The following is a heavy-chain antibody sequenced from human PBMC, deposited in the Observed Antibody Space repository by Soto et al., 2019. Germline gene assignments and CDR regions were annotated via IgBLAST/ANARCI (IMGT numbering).Heavy chain of an antibody. Sequence: PGGSLRLSCAASGFTFSNAWINWVRQAPGKGLEWVGRIKSKTDGGTTDYAAPVKGRFAISRDDSKNMVYLQMNSLKTEDTAVYYCTKLQYGDPAGYWGQGTLVTVSS. D-gene: IGHD4-17*01. CDR1: GFTFSNAW. V-gene: IGHV3-15*07. CDR2: IKSKTDGGTT. CDR3: TKLQYGDPAGY. J-gene: IGHJ4*02.